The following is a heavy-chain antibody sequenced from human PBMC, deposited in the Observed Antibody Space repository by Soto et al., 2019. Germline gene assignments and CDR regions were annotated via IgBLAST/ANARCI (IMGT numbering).Heavy chain of an antibody. CDR3: ARGSGIVALPGELEDFKYDY. CDR1: GQSFSGHS. Sequence: QVQLQQWGAGLVKPSETLSLSCAVYGQSFSGHSWSWIRQPPGKGLEWMGAIKESGSTYYNPSLKSRVTISTDTYENQFSLKLSSVSAADTAAYFCARGSGIVALPGELEDFKYDYWGHGTLVNVSS. D-gene: IGHD1-1*01. CDR2: IKESGST. J-gene: IGHJ4*01. V-gene: IGHV4-34*01.